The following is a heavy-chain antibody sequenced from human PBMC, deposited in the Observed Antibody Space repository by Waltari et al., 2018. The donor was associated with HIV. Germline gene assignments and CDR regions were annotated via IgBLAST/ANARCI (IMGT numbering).Heavy chain of an antibody. CDR3: VKEHQYSHTWYSYYGMDV. Sequence: EVQLLESGGGLVQPGGSLRLSCAASGFTFSNYAMSWVRQAPGKGLEWVSAISGSAYSTYYAEAVKGRFTISRDNSNNKLYLQMNSLRAEDTAVYFCVKEHQYSHTWYSYYGMDVWGQGTTVTVSS. D-gene: IGHD6-13*01. CDR1: GFTFSNYA. V-gene: IGHV3-23*01. J-gene: IGHJ6*02. CDR2: ISGSAYST.